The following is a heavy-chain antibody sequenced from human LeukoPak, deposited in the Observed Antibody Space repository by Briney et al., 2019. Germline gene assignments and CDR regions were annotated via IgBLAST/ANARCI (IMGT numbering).Heavy chain of an antibody. J-gene: IGHJ6*03. D-gene: IGHD3-10*01. Sequence: GGSLRLSCAASGFTFDDYAMHWVRQAPGKGLEWVSLISWDGGSTYYADSVKGRFTISRDNSKNSLYLQMNSLRAEDTALYYCAKAGDDGDYYYYMDVWGKGTTVTVSS. CDR1: GFTFDDYA. CDR2: ISWDGGST. CDR3: AKAGDDGDYYYYMDV. V-gene: IGHV3-43D*03.